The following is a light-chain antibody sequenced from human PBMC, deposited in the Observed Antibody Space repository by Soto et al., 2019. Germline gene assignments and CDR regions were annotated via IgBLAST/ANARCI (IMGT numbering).Light chain of an antibody. Sequence: SYELTQPPSVSVSPGQTASITCSGDKLGDKYACWYQQKPGQSPVLVNYQDSKRPSGIPERFSGSNSGNTATLTISGTQAMDEADYYCQAWDSSTAVFGTGTKLTVL. CDR3: QAWDSSTAV. V-gene: IGLV3-1*01. CDR2: QDS. J-gene: IGLJ1*01. CDR1: KLGDKY.